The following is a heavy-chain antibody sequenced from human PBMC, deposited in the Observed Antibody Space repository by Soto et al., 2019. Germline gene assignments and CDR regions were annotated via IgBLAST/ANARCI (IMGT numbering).Heavy chain of an antibody. CDR1: GYTFTSYY. D-gene: IGHD1-26*01. CDR3: AREPLGNYFDY. CDR2: INPSGGST. J-gene: IGHJ4*02. V-gene: IGHV1-46*01. Sequence: QVQLVQSGAEVKKPGASVKVSCKASGYTFTSYYMHWVRQAPGQGLEWMGIINPSGGSTSYAQKCQGRVTMTRDTSTSTVYMELSSLRSEDTAVYYCAREPLGNYFDYWGQGPLVTVSS.